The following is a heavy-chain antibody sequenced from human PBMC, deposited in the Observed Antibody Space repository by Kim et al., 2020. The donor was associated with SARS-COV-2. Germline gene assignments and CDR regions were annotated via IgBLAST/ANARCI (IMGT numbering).Heavy chain of an antibody. V-gene: IGHV4-34*01. CDR3: ARGRGLGSGWYYYYYGMDV. CDR1: GGSFSGYY. Sequence: SETLSLTCAVYGGSFSGYYWSWIRQPPGKGLEWIGEINHSGSTNYNPSLKSRVTISVDTSKNQFSLKLSSVTAADTAVYYCARGRGLGSGWYYYYYGMDVWGQGTTVTVSS. D-gene: IGHD6-19*01. J-gene: IGHJ6*02. CDR2: INHSGST.